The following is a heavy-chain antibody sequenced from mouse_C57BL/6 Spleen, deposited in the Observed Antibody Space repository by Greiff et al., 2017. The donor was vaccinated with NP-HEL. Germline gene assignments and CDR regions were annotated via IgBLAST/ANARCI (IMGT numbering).Heavy chain of an antibody. V-gene: IGHV2-6-1*01. CDR2: IWSDGST. J-gene: IGHJ4*01. Sequence: QVQLKESGPGLVAPSQSLSITCTVSGFSLTSYGVHWVRQPPGKGLEWLVVIWSDGSTTYNSALKSRLSISKDNSKSQVFLKMNSLQTDDTAMYYCARHEPIRGYYAMDYWGQGTSVTVSS. CDR1: GFSLTSYG. CDR3: ARHEPIRGYYAMDY. D-gene: IGHD1-1*01.